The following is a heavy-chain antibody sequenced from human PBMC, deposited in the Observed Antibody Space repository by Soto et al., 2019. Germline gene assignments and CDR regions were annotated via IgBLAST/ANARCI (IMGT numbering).Heavy chain of an antibody. CDR3: AHKGGGDRILDY. CDR2: IYWDGYK. Sequence: QITLKESGPTLVKPTQTLTLTCAFSGFSLRTNGVGVGWIRQPPGKALEWLALIYWDGYKHYSPSLESRLTITEDTSKNEVVLTVTNMDPVDTATYYCAHKGGGDRILDYWGQVTLVTVSS. D-gene: IGHD3-16*01. CDR1: GFSLRTNGVG. V-gene: IGHV2-5*02. J-gene: IGHJ4*02.